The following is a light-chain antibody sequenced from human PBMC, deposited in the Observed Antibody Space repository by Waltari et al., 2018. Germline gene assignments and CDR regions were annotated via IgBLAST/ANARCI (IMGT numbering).Light chain of an antibody. Sequence: DIQIIPSPSSVSHSLVDRVTITWRASQDISSWLAWYQQKPGKAPERLNYFSSTLHFGVPSRFSGSRSGTEFSLTITVLQPDDSATYFCQQANSFPYTYGQGTKLDI. V-gene: IGKV1D-12*01. CDR1: QDISSW. CDR3: QQANSFPYT. CDR2: FSS. J-gene: IGKJ2*01.